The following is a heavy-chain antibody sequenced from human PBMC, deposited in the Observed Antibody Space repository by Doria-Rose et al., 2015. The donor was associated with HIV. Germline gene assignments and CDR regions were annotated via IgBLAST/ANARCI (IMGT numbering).Heavy chain of an antibody. CDR2: TYYRSKWYN. V-gene: IGHV6-1*01. CDR3: ARGEVGATFDP. J-gene: IGHJ5*02. Sequence: LEWLGRTYYRSKWYNDYAVSVKSRITINPDTSKNQFSLQLNSVTPEDTAVYYCARGEVGATFDPWGQGTLVTVS. D-gene: IGHD1-26*01.